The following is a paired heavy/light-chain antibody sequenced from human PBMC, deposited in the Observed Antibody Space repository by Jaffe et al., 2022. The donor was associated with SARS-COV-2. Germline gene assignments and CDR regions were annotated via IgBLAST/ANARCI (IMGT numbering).Heavy chain of an antibody. CDR3: ASGKYCGGDCYPPGFGY. CDR2: IDTSGTII. CDR1: GLTFSDYY. Sequence: QVQLVESGGGLVKPGGSLRLSCAASGLTFSDYYMSWIRQAPGKGPEWLSYIDTSGTIIRYADSVKGRFTISRDDAKNLLYLQMNSLRAEDTAVYYCASGKYCGGDCYPPGFGYWGQGTLVTVSS. V-gene: IGHV3-11*01. D-gene: IGHD2-21*02. J-gene: IGHJ4*02.
Light chain of an antibody. CDR2: WAS. CDR1: QSVLYSSNNKNY. CDR3: QQYYSTPFT. V-gene: IGKV4-1*01. Sequence: VMTQSPDSLAVSLGERATINCKSSQSVLYSSNNKNYLAWYQQKPGQPPKLLIHWASIRESGVPDRFSGSGSGTDFTLTISSLQAEDVAVYYCQQYYSTPFTFGPGTKVDIK. J-gene: IGKJ3*01.